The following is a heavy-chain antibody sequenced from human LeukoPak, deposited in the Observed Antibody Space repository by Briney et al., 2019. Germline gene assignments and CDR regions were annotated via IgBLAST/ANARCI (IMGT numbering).Heavy chain of an antibody. CDR3: ATKGPLMGANDWYFDL. CDR2: ISSSSSYI. V-gene: IGHV3-21*01. Sequence: GGSLRLSCAASGFTFSSYSMNWVCQAPGKGLEWVSSISSSSSYIYYADSVKGRFTISRDNAKNSLYLQMNSLRAEDTAVYYCATKGPLMGANDWYFDLWGRGTLVTVSS. J-gene: IGHJ2*01. CDR1: GFTFSSYS. D-gene: IGHD1-26*01.